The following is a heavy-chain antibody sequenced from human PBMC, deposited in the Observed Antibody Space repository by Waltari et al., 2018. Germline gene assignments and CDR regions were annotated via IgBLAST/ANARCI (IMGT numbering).Heavy chain of an antibody. CDR3: ARLHNWNYAMDY. D-gene: IGHD1-7*01. CDR1: GGSFSGYY. V-gene: IGHV4-34*01. Sequence: QVQLQQWGAGLLKPSETLSLTCAVYGGSFSGYYWSWIRQPPGKELEWIGEINHSGSTNYNPSLKSRVTISVDTSKNQFSLKLSSVTAADTAVYYCARLHNWNYAMDYWGQGTLVTVSS. CDR2: INHSGST. J-gene: IGHJ4*02.